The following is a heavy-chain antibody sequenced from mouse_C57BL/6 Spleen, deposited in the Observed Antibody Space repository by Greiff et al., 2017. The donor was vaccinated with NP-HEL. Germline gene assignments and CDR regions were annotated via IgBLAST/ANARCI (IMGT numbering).Heavy chain of an antibody. CDR1: GYTFTSYW. V-gene: IGHV1-55*01. CDR3: ARQGYYESWFDY. Sequence: QVQLQQPGAELVKPGASVKMSCKASGYTFTSYWITWVKQRPGQGLEWIGDIYPGSGSTNYNEKFKSKATLTVDTSSSTAYMQLSSLTSEDSAVYYCARQGYYESWFDYWGQGTTLTVSS. J-gene: IGHJ2*01. D-gene: IGHD2-3*01. CDR2: IYPGSGST.